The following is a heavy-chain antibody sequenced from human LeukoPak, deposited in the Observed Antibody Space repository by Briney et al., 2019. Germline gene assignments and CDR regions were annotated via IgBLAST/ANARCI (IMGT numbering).Heavy chain of an antibody. CDR2: ISSSSSTI. J-gene: IGHJ3*02. CDR3: ASRKDIVLMVYAIDDDSFDI. CDR1: GFTFSSYS. V-gene: IGHV3-48*01. D-gene: IGHD2-8*01. Sequence: GGSLRLSCAASGFTFSSYSMNWVRQAPGKGLEWVSYISSSSSTIYYADSVKGRFTISRDNAKNSLYLQMNSLGAEDTAVYYCASRKDIVLMVYAIDDDSFDIWGQGTMVTVSS.